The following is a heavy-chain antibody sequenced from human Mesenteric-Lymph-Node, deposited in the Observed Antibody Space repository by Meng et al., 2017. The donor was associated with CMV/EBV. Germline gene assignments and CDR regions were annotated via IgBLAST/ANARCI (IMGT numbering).Heavy chain of an antibody. D-gene: IGHD5-18*01. CDR2: ISSSGSTI. CDR1: GFTFSSYE. V-gene: IGHV3-48*03. J-gene: IGHJ6*02. CDR3: ARGDKAYYYYYAMDV. Sequence: GGSLRLSCAASGFTFSSYEMNWVRQAPGKGLEWVSYISSSGSTIYYADSVRGRFTISRDNAKNSLSLQVNSLRAEDTAVYYCARGDKAYYYYYAMDVWGQGTTVTVSS.